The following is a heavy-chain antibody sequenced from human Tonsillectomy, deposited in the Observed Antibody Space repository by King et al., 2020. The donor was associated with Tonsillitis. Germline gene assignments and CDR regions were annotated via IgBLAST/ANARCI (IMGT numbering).Heavy chain of an antibody. CDR3: AKDSGIASMTTVTLFYYYGMDV. J-gene: IGHJ6*02. D-gene: IGHD4-11*01. CDR2: ISWNSGSI. Sequence: VQLVESGGGLVQPGRSLRLSCAASGFTFDDYAMHWVRQAPGKGLEWVSGISWNSGSIVYADSVKGRFTISRDNAKTSLYLQMNSLRAEDTALYYCAKDSGIASMTTVTLFYYYGMDVWGQGTTVTVSS. V-gene: IGHV3-9*01. CDR1: GFTFDDYA.